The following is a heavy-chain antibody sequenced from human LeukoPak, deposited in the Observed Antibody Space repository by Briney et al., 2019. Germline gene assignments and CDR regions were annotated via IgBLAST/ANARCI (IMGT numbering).Heavy chain of an antibody. V-gene: IGHV1-8*01. CDR2: MNPNSGNT. Sequence: ASVTVSFMSSGYTFTIYDVNWVRQATGQGLERMGWMNPNSGNTGLAQKFQGRVTLTRDTSLSTAYMELSNLRSDDTAVYYCARDEVVAAANSFGMVVWGQGTTVSVSS. D-gene: IGHD2-15*01. J-gene: IGHJ6*02. CDR1: GYTFTIYD. CDR3: ARDEVVAAANSFGMVV.